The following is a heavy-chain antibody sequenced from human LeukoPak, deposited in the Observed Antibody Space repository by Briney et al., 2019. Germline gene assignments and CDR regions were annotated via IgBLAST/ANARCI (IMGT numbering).Heavy chain of an antibody. CDR2: TFHNGNS. CDR3: ASTEGYCSGGTCYSMEYFRH. V-gene: IGHV4-59*01. CDR1: GGSISSFY. Sequence: SETVSLTCTVSGGSISSFYWSWIRQAPGKGLEWIGHTFHNGNSNYTPSLKTRVTLSLDTSKNQFSLKLNSVTAADTAVYYCASTEGYCSGGTCYSMEYFRHWGQGTQVAVSS. J-gene: IGHJ1*01. D-gene: IGHD2-15*01.